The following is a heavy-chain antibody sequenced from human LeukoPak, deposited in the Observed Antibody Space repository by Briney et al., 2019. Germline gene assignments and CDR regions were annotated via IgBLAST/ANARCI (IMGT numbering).Heavy chain of an antibody. CDR3: ATEYRYFDY. J-gene: IGHJ4*02. Sequence: SETLSLTCAVYGGSFSGHYWSWIRQPPGKGLEWIGEINHSGSTNYNPSLKSRVTISVDTSKNQFSLKLSSVTAADTAVYYCATEYRYFDYWGQGTLVTVSS. CDR2: INHSGST. V-gene: IGHV4-34*01. CDR1: GGSFSGHY. D-gene: IGHD2-2*01.